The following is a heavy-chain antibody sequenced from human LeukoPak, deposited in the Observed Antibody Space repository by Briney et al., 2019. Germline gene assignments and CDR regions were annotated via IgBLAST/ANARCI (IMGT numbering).Heavy chain of an antibody. CDR2: INHSGST. CDR1: GGSFSGYY. D-gene: IGHD2-21*01. CDR3: ARVRGEVDP. V-gene: IGHV4-34*01. Sequence: SETLSLTCAVYGGSFSGYYWSWIRQPPGKGLEWIGEINHSGSTNYNPSLKSRVTISVDRSKNQFSLKLSSVTAADTAVYYCARVRGEVDPWGQGTLVTVSS. J-gene: IGHJ5*02.